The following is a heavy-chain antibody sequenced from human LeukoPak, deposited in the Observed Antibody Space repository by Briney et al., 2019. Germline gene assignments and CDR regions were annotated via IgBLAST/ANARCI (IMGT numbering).Heavy chain of an antibody. D-gene: IGHD5-18*01. Sequence: SETLSLTCAVYGGSFSGYYWSWIRQPPGKGLEWIGEINHSGSTNYNPSLKSRVTISVDTSKNQFSLKLSSVTAADTAVYYCARGLRQGRGPKIQLQPPGGCWGQGTLVTVSS. CDR1: GGSFSGYY. J-gene: IGHJ4*02. CDR3: ARGLRQGRGPKIQLQPPGGC. CDR2: INHSGST. V-gene: IGHV4-34*01.